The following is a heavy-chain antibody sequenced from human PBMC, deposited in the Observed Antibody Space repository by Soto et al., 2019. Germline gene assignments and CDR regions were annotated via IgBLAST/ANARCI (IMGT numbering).Heavy chain of an antibody. CDR1: GGSLSRGGYS. V-gene: IGHV4-30-2*01. CDR3: ARVPGP. CDR2: IYHSGST. Sequence: SETLSLTLAVSGGSLSRGGYSWSWIRQPPGKGLDWIGYIYHSGSTYYNPSLKSRVTISVDRSKNQFSLKLSSVTAADTAVYYCARVPGPWGQGTLVTVSS. J-gene: IGHJ5*02.